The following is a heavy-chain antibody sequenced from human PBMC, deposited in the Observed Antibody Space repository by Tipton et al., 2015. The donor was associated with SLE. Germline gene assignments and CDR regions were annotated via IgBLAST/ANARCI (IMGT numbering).Heavy chain of an antibody. CDR2: IYTSGCT. CDR3: ASEALNGMAPIRGAFDI. V-gene: IGHV4-59*01. CDR1: GGSISSYY. D-gene: IGHD5-24*01. Sequence: TLSLTCTVSGGSISSYYWSWVRQPPGKGLEWIGYIYTSGCTNYNPPLKSRVTISVDTSKNQFSLKLSSVPAADTAVYYCASEALNGMAPIRGAFDIWGQETVVTVSS. J-gene: IGHJ3*02.